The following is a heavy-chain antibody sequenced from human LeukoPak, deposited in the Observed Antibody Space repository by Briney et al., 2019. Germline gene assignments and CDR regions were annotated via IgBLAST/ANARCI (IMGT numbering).Heavy chain of an antibody. D-gene: IGHD6-6*01. J-gene: IGHJ3*01. CDR2: TNHSGST. V-gene: IGHV4-34*01. Sequence: SETLSLTCAVYGGSFSGYYWSWIRQPPGKGLEWIGETNHSGSTNYNPSLKSRVTISVDTSKNQFSLKLSSVTAADTAVYYCARDRTRHEAFDLWGQGTMVTVSS. CDR3: ARDRTRHEAFDL. CDR1: GGSFSGYY.